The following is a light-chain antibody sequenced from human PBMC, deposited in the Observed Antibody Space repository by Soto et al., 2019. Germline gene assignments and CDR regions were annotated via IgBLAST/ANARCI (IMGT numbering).Light chain of an antibody. Sequence: QSALTQPASVSGSPGQSITISCTGISSDVGSYNLVSWYQQHPGEAPRLMIYEGSKRPSGASNRFSGSRSGITASLTISGLQAEDEAEYYCCSYAGGSTGVFGGGTKLTVL. CDR3: CSYAGGSTGV. V-gene: IGLV2-23*01. J-gene: IGLJ3*02. CDR2: EGS. CDR1: SSDVGSYNL.